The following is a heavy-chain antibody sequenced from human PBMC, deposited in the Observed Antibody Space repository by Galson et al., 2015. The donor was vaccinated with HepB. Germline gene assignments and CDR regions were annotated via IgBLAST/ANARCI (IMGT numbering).Heavy chain of an antibody. D-gene: IGHD2-15*01. CDR1: RFTFG. V-gene: IGHV3-23*01. CDR3: AARDACSGDICYGLQY. CDR2: ISGSVGNT. J-gene: IGHJ4*02. Sequence: SLRLSCAASRFTFGMSWVRQAPGKGLEWVSGIEWVSTISGSVGNTYYADSMKGRFTISSDNSKNTLFLQINSLRVDDTAVYYCAARDACSGDICYGLQYWGQGTLVTVSS.